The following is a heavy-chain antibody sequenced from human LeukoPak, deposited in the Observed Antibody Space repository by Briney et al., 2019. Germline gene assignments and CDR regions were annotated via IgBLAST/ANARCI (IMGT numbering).Heavy chain of an antibody. Sequence: ETLSLTCTVSGGSISSSYWSWIRQPPGKGLEWIGYIYYSGGTNYNPSLKSRVTISLDTSQIQFSLRLNSVTAADTAVYYCARGPTRYYFDYWGQGTPVTVSS. CDR3: ARGPTRYYFDY. D-gene: IGHD3-9*01. V-gene: IGHV4-59*08. J-gene: IGHJ4*02. CDR1: GGSISSSY. CDR2: IYYSGGT.